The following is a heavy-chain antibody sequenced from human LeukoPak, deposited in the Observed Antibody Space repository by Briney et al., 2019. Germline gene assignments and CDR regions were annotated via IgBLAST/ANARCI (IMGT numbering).Heavy chain of an antibody. CDR2: IRQDTIEK. V-gene: IGHV3-7*01. D-gene: IGHD3-10*01. Sequence: GGSLRLSCEASGFSFRDYWMTWIRQAPGKGLEWVANIRQDTIEKNYLDSVRGRFTISRDNAKNSLYLQMNSLRAEDTAVYYCASGFGIFDYWGQGALVTVSS. J-gene: IGHJ4*02. CDR1: GFSFRDYW. CDR3: ASGFGIFDY.